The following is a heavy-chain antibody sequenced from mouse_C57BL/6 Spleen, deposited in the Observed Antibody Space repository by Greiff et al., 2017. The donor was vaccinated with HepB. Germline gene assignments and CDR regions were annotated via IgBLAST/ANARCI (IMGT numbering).Heavy chain of an antibody. CDR1: GYTFTSYT. CDR3: ARFRTGTEFDY. CDR2: INPSSGYT. J-gene: IGHJ2*01. Sequence: VQLQQSGAELARPGASVKMSCKASGYTFTSYTMHWVKQRPGQGLEWIGYINPSSGYTKYNQKFKDKATLTADKSSSTAYMQLSSLTSEDSAVYYAARFRTGTEFDYWGQGTTLTVSS. D-gene: IGHD4-1*01. V-gene: IGHV1-4*01.